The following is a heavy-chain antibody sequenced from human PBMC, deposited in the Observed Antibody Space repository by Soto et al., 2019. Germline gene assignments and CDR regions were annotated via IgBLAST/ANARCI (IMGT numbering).Heavy chain of an antibody. J-gene: IGHJ4*02. CDR1: GGSISSDY. CDR2: IYYSGYT. D-gene: IGHD5-12*01. Sequence: QVQLQESGPGLVKPSETLSLTCTVSGGSISSDYWSWIRQPPGKRLEWIGYIYYSGYTNYNPSLKRRVTISVDRSTTQFSLELRSVTAADTAVYYCARDSVGSGYDWGQGTLVTVSS. V-gene: IGHV4-59*01. CDR3: ARDSVGSGYD.